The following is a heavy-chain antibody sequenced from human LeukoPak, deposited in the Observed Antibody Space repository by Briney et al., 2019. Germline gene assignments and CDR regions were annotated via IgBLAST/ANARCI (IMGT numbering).Heavy chain of an antibody. J-gene: IGHJ6*03. CDR1: GGSISSDYYS. D-gene: IGHD6-13*01. CDR2: TYTSGST. CDR3: ARSYSSSSVVSYYYFDMVV. Sequence: TSQTLSLTCTVAGGSISSDYYSWNWIRQPAEKGLEWIRRTYTSGSTNYNPSLKSRVTISVDTSKNHFSLELTSVTAADTAVYYCARSYSSSSVVSYYYFDMVVWGKGTPVTVSS. V-gene: IGHV4-61*02.